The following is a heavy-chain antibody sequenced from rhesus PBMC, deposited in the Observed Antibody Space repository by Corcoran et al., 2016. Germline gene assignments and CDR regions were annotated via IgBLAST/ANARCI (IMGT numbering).Heavy chain of an antibody. J-gene: IGHJ1*01. CDR3: ATGTTLQYFEF. Sequence: EVQLVHPGAEVKKPGASVKISCKASGYTFTDHYLHWVRQAPGKGLEWMGRVDPEDGEAIHAQKFQDRVTITADTSTDTAYMELSSLRSEDTAVYYCATGTTLQYFEFWGQGALVTVSS. V-gene: IGHV1-111*02. CDR2: VDPEDGEA. D-gene: IGHD1-26*01. CDR1: GYTFTDHY.